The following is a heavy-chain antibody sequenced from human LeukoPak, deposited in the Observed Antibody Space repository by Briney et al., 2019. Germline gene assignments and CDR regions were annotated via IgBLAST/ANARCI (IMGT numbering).Heavy chain of an antibody. CDR3: ARDHNYAFDN. CDR1: GFTFSDYS. D-gene: IGHD1-1*01. CDR2: VGIDSGNT. Sequence: GGSLRLSCAASGFTFSDYSMNWVRQAPGKGLEWISWVGIDSGNTKYAESVKGRFTISGEKAKNSLYLQMSSLRVEDTAVYYCARDHNYAFDNWGQGTLVTVSS. V-gene: IGHV3-48*01. J-gene: IGHJ4*02.